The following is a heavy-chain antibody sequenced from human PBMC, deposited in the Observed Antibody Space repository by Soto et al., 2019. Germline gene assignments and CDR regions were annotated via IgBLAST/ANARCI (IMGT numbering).Heavy chain of an antibody. V-gene: IGHV3-23*01. CDR2: ISGSGGST. D-gene: IGHD3-22*01. Sequence: EVQLLESGGGLVQPGGSLRLSCAASGFTFSSYAMSWVRQAPGKGLEWVSAISGSGGSTYYADSVQGRFTISRDNSKNTLYLQMNSLRAEDTVVYYCAKDDQSTMIVVVISGMDVWGQGTTVTVSS. J-gene: IGHJ6*02. CDR3: AKDDQSTMIVVVISGMDV. CDR1: GFTFSSYA.